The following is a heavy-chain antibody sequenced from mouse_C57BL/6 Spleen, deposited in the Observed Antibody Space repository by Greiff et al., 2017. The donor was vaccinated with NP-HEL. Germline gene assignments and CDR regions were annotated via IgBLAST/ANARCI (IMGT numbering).Heavy chain of an antibody. CDR3: TRAIYYGNTRYFDY. CDR2: IDPENGDT. CDR1: GFNIKDDY. D-gene: IGHD2-1*01. J-gene: IGHJ2*01. Sequence: EVQLQQSGAELVRPGASVKLSCTASGFNIKDDYMHWVKQRPEQGLEWIGWIDPENGDTAYASKFQGKATITADTSSNTAYLQLSSLTSEDTAVYYCTRAIYYGNTRYFDYWGQGTTLTVSS. V-gene: IGHV14-4*01.